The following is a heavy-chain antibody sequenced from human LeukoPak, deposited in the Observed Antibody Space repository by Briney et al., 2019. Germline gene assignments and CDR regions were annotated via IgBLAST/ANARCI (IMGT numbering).Heavy chain of an antibody. J-gene: IGHJ3*01. Sequence: GGSLRLSCAASGFTFSNYNINWVRQAPGKGLEWVSSISSGSSYIYYADSVKGRFTISRDSALYLQMDSLRAEDTAFYYCARDLGIGGSPDGFDLWGQGTMVTVSS. V-gene: IGHV3-21*04. CDR3: ARDLGIGGSPDGFDL. CDR2: ISSGSSYI. CDR1: GFTFSNYN. D-gene: IGHD1-26*01.